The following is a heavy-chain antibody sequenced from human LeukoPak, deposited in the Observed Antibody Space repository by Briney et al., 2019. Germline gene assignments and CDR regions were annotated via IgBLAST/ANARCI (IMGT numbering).Heavy chain of an antibody. D-gene: IGHD4-17*01. CDR2: IYYSGST. V-gene: IGHV4-59*01. CDR1: GGSFSGYY. CDR3: ARESFRPGDYGGLDY. Sequence: SETLSLTCAVYGGSFSGYYWSWIRQPPGKGLEWIGYIYYSGSTNYNPSLKSRVTISVDTSKNQFSLKLSSVTAADTAVYYCARESFRPGDYGGLDYWGQGTLVTVSS. J-gene: IGHJ4*02.